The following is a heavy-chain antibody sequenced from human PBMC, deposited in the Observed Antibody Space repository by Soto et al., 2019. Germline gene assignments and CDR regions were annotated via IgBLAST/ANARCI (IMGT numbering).Heavy chain of an antibody. CDR1: GGTFSSYA. V-gene: IGHV1-69*13. Sequence: SVKVSCKASGGTFSSYAISWVRQAPGQGLEWMGGIIPIFGTANSAQKFQGRVTITADESTSTAYMELSSLRSEDTAVYYCARGRRSREENWFDPWGKGTLVTVSS. CDR3: ARGRRSREENWFDP. J-gene: IGHJ5*02. D-gene: IGHD1-26*01. CDR2: IIPIFGTA.